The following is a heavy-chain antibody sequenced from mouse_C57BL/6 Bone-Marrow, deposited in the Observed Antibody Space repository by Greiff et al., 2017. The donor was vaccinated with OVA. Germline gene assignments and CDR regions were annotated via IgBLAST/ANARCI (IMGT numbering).Heavy chain of an antibody. J-gene: IGHJ1*03. CDR2: IDPSDSYT. D-gene: IGHD2-1*01. CDR1: GYTFTSYW. V-gene: IGHV1-69*01. CDR3: ANYGNYGTWYFDV. Sequence: QVQLQQSGAELVMPGASVKLSCKASGYTFTSYWMHWVKQRPGQGLEWIGEIDPSDSYTNYNQKFKGKSTLTVDKSSSTAYMQLSSLTSEDSAVYYCANYGNYGTWYFDVWGTGTTVTFSS.